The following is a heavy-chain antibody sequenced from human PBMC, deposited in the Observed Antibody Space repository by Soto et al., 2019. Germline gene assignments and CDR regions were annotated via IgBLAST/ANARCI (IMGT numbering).Heavy chain of an antibody. CDR1: GYTFTSYY. Sequence: SLWVFCKASGYTFTSYYINWVRQATGQGLGWRGWMNPNSGNTGYAQRFQGRVTMTRNTYIRTAYMELSSLRSEDTAVYYCARGGVSQSDIVLMVYAHTPLYYDYGMDVWG. D-gene: IGHD2-8*01. J-gene: IGHJ6*01. CDR2: MNPNSGNT. V-gene: IGHV1-8*01. CDR3: ARGGVSQSDIVLMVYAHTPLYYDYGMDV.